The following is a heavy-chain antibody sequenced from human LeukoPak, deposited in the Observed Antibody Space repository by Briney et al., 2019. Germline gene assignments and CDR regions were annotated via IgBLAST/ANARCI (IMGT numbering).Heavy chain of an antibody. J-gene: IGHJ3*02. CDR2: ISATGGST. V-gene: IGHV3-23*01. Sequence: GGSLRLSCAASGFTFSSYAMSWVRQAPGKGLEWVSSISATGGSTYYADSVKGRSTISRDNSKNTLYLQMNSLRAEDTAVYYCAKRVGYCSSTSCYAGAFDIWGQGTMVTVSS. CDR1: GFTFSSYA. CDR3: AKRVGYCSSTSCYAGAFDI. D-gene: IGHD2-2*01.